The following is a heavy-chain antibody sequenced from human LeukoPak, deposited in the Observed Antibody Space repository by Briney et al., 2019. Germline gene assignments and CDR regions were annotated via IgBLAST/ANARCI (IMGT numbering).Heavy chain of an antibody. J-gene: IGHJ4*02. CDR2: IFGIGGST. Sequence: GGCLRLSCEASGFTFGSDATYWVSQAPGKGLEWVAGIFGIGGSTHYTDSVKGRFTISRDTPRNTVYLQINSLRDDDTAVYYCGKTTVGYSSGQKPAWPVDFWGQGTLVTVSS. CDR3: GKTTVGYSSGQKPAWPVDF. V-gene: IGHV3-23*01. CDR1: GFTFGSDA. D-gene: IGHD5-18*01.